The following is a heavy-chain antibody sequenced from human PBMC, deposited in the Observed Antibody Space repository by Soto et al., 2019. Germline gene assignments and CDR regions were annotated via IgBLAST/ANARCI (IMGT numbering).Heavy chain of an antibody. V-gene: IGHV5-10-1*01. D-gene: IGHD2-15*01. Sequence: GESLKISCKGSGYSFTSYWISWVRQMPGKGLEWIGRIDPSDSYTNYSPSFQGHVTISADKSISTAYLQWSSLKASDTAMYYCASKYSGGSGLESWGQGTMVTFSS. J-gene: IGHJ3*01. CDR3: ASKYSGGSGLES. CDR1: GYSFTSYW. CDR2: IDPSDSYT.